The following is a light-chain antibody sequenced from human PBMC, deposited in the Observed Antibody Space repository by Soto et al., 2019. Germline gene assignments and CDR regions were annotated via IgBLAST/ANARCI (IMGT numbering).Light chain of an antibody. CDR2: EVS. J-gene: IGLJ1*01. CDR3: SSHTSSSTLYV. V-gene: IGLV2-14*01. CDR1: SRDVGGYNY. Sequence: QSVLTQPASVSGSPGQSITISCTGTSRDVGGYNYVSWHQQHPGKAPKVIITEVSNRPSGVSNRFSGSKSGNTASLTISGLQAEDEADYYCSSHTSSSTLYVFGTGTKVTVL.